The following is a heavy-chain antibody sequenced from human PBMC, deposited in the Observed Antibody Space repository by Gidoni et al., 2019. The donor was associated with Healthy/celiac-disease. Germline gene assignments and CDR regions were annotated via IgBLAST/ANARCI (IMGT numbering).Heavy chain of an antibody. Sequence: QVQLVQSGAEVKKPGSSVTVSCKASGGTFSSYAISWVRQAPGQGLEWMGGIIPIFGTANYAQKFQGRVTITADESTSTAYMELSSLRSEDTAVYYCARAKAPTVTPWEDYYYGMDVWGQGTTVTVSS. CDR1: GGTFSSYA. J-gene: IGHJ6*02. CDR2: IIPIFGTA. D-gene: IGHD4-17*01. V-gene: IGHV1-69*01. CDR3: ARAKAPTVTPWEDYYYGMDV.